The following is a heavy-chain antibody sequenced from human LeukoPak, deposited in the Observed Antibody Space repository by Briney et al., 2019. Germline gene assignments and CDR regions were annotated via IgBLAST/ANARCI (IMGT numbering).Heavy chain of an antibody. V-gene: IGHV3-7*01. D-gene: IGHD6-19*01. CDR2: IKQDGSEK. Sequence: AGGSLRLSCAASGFTLSSYAMSWVRQAPGKGLAWVANIKQDGSEKYYVDSVKGRFTISRHNAKKSVYLQINSLRAEDTAVYYCASISGWLGGFDYWGQGTLVTVSS. CDR1: GFTLSSYA. CDR3: ASISGWLGGFDY. J-gene: IGHJ4*02.